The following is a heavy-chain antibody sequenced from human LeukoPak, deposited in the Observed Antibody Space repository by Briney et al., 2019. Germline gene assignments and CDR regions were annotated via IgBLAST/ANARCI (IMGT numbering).Heavy chain of an antibody. J-gene: IGHJ4*02. CDR2: IYYSGST. CDR3: ARLSWGFPYYFDY. V-gene: IGHV4-39*01. Sequence: SETLSLTCTVSGGSISSGSYYWGWIRQPPGKGLEWIGSIYYSGSTYYNPSLKSRVTISVDTSKNQFSLKLSSVTAADTAVYYCARLSWGFPYYFDYWGQGTLVTVSS. CDR1: GGSISSGSYY. D-gene: IGHD7-27*01.